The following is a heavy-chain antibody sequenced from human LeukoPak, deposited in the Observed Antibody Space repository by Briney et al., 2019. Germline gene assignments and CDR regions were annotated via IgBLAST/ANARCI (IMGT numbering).Heavy chain of an antibody. D-gene: IGHD5-24*01. J-gene: IGHJ4*02. CDR1: GYTLTELS. V-gene: IGHV1-24*01. Sequence: GASVKVSCKVSGYTLTELSMHWVRQAPGKGLEWMGGFDPEDGETIYAQKFQGRVTMTEDTLTETAYMELSSLRSEDTAVYYCATDRRDGYNLRYWGQGTLVTVSS. CDR3: ATDRRDGYNLRY. CDR2: FDPEDGET.